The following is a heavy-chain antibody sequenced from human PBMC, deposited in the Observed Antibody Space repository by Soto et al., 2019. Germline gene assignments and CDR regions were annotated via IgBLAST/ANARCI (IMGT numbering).Heavy chain of an antibody. CDR2: INAGNGNT. J-gene: IGHJ4*02. Sequence: ASVKVACKASGYTFTSYAMHWVRQAPGQRLEWMGWINAGNGNTKYSQRFQGRVTITRDTSASTAYMELSSLRSEDTAVHYCARDPVLRYFDWLLPIPYFDYWGQGTLVTVSS. D-gene: IGHD3-9*01. CDR1: GYTFTSYA. CDR3: ARDPVLRYFDWLLPIPYFDY. V-gene: IGHV1-3*01.